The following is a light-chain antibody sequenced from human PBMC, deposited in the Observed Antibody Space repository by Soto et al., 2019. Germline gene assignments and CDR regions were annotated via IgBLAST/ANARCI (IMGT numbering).Light chain of an antibody. Sequence: EIVMTQSPATLSVSPGERATLSCRASQSVSSDLAWYQQKPGQAPRLLIYGASSRANGIPARFRGSGSGTEFTLTISSLQSEDFALYYCQQYNDWPLTFGGGTKVDIK. CDR1: QSVSSD. V-gene: IGKV3D-15*01. J-gene: IGKJ4*01. CDR2: GAS. CDR3: QQYNDWPLT.